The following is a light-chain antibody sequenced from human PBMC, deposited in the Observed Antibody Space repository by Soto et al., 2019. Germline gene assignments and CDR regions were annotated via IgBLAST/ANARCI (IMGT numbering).Light chain of an antibody. J-gene: IGKJ5*01. CDR3: QQYSNWPPIT. CDR2: GAS. V-gene: IGKV3D-15*01. CDR1: QSVGSN. Sequence: EIVMTQSPATLSVSPGERATLSCRASQSVGSNLAWYQQKPGQAPRLLIYGASTRATDIPARFSGSGSGTEFTLTISSLESEDFAVYYCQQYSNWPPITFGQGTRLEMK.